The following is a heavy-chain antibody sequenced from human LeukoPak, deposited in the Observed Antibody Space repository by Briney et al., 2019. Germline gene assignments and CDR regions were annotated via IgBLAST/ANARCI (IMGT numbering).Heavy chain of an antibody. Sequence: GGSLRLSCAASGFTFCSYSMNWVRQAPGKGLEWLSYISGTTGIIYYADSVKGRFTISRDNAKNSLYLQMNSLRAEDTAVYYCAREVAYCGGDCSGGWFDPWGQGTLVTVSS. D-gene: IGHD2-21*02. CDR3: AREVAYCGGDCSGGWFDP. V-gene: IGHV3-48*01. J-gene: IGHJ5*02. CDR2: ISGTTGII. CDR1: GFTFCSYS.